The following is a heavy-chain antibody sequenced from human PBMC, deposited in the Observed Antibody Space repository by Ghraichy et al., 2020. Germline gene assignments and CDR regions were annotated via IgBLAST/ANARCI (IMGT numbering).Heavy chain of an antibody. J-gene: IGHJ4*02. D-gene: IGHD3-10*01. CDR1: GFTFSSYS. CDR3: ARDQKGGFGELPN. V-gene: IGHV3-21*01. CDR2: ISSSSSYI. Sequence: GGSLRLSCAASGFTFSSYSMNWVRQAPGKGLEWVSSISSSSSYIYYADSVKGRFTISRDNAKNSLYLQMNSLRAEDTAVYYCARDQKGGFGELPNWGQGTLVTVSS.